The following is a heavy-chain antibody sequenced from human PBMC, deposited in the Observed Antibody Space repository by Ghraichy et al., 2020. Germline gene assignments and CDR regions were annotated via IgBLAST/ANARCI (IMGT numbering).Heavy chain of an antibody. Sequence: GGSLRLSCAASGFTVSSNYMSWVRQAPGKGLEWVSVIYSGGSTYYADSVKGRFTISRDNSKNTLYLQMNSLRAEDTAVYYCARSKGRIAVAGRFDYWGQGTLVTVSS. J-gene: IGHJ4*02. D-gene: IGHD6-19*01. CDR3: ARSKGRIAVAGRFDY. CDR1: GFTVSSNY. V-gene: IGHV3-66*01. CDR2: IYSGGST.